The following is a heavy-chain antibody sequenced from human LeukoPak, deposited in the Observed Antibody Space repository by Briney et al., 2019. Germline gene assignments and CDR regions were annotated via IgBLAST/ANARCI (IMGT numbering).Heavy chain of an antibody. D-gene: IGHD2-2*01. V-gene: IGHV1-69*02. Sequence: SVKVSCKASGGTFSSYTISWVRQAPGQGLEWMGRIIPILDITNYAQKFQGRVTITADTSTSTASMELSSLISEDTAVYYCARVPDIVVVPAATSWYFDLWGRGTLVTVSS. CDR1: GGTFSSYT. CDR2: IIPILDIT. J-gene: IGHJ2*01. CDR3: ARVPDIVVVPAATSWYFDL.